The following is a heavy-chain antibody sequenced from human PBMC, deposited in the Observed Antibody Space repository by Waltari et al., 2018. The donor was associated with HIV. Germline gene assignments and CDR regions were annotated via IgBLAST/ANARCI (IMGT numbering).Heavy chain of an antibody. V-gene: IGHV3-9*01. J-gene: IGHJ4*02. CDR3: AKDKRRYCSSTSCYYYFDY. CDR2: ISWNSGRI. Sequence: EVQLVESGGGLVQPGRSLQHSCAVSGFTFDAYSMPWVRQAPGKGLEWVSGISWNSGRIGYADSVKGRFTISRDNAKNSLYLQMNSLRAEDTALYYCAKDKRRYCSSTSCYYYFDYWGQGTLVTVSS. D-gene: IGHD2-2*01. CDR1: GFTFDAYS.